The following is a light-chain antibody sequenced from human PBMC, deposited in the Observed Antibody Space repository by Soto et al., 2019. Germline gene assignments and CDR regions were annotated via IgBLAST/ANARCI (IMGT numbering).Light chain of an antibody. CDR2: AAS. CDR3: QQANSFPLT. CDR1: HGISSR. V-gene: IGKV1-12*01. J-gene: IGKJ4*01. Sequence: DIQMTQSPSSVSASVGDRVTITCRASHGISSRLAWYQQKPGKAPNLLIYAASNLQSGVPSRFSGSGSETDFTLTIGSLQPEDFATYYCQQANSFPLTFGGGTKVEIK.